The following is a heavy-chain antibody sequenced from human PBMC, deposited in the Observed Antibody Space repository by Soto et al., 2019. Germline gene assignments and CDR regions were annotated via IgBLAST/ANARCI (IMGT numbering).Heavy chain of an antibody. D-gene: IGHD3-3*01. Sequence: ASVKVSCKTSGYSFTAYGISWVRQAPGQGLEWMGWISCYNGKTKYAQKVQGRVTMTTDTSTSTAYMEVRSLRSDDTAIYYCARDAPPPELRFLEWHNYDYNGMDVWGQGTTVTVSS. J-gene: IGHJ6*02. CDR2: ISCYNGKT. V-gene: IGHV1-18*01. CDR1: GYSFTAYG. CDR3: ARDAPPPELRFLEWHNYDYNGMDV.